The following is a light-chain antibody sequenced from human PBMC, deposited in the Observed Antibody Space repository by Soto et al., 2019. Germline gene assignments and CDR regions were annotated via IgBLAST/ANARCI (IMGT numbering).Light chain of an antibody. CDR1: QGNNSF. CDR2: AAS. V-gene: IGKV1-9*01. Sequence: IQLTQSPSSLSASVGDRVTISCRASQGNNSFVAWYQQKSGKAPKLLIYAASTSQSGVPSRFSGSGSGTDFTLTISSLQPEDFATYYCQQLNDRRFSFGQGTKVDIK. J-gene: IGKJ2*01. CDR3: QQLNDRRFS.